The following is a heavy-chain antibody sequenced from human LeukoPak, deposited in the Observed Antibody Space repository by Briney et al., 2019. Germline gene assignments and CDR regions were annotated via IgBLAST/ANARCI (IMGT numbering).Heavy chain of an antibody. CDR1: GFTVSSNY. V-gene: IGHV3-53*04. Sequence: SGGSLRLSCAASGFTVSSNYMSWVRQAPGEGLEWVSIIYGGGSTYYADSVMGRFTISRHNSKNTLYLQMNSLRPEDTAVYYCARDGVGGFDYWGQGTLVTVSS. CDR2: IYGGGST. J-gene: IGHJ4*02. CDR3: ARDGVGGFDY. D-gene: IGHD1-26*01.